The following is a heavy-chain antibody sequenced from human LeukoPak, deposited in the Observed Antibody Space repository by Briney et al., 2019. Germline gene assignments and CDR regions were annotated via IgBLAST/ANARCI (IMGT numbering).Heavy chain of an antibody. CDR1: GFTFSSYS. V-gene: IGHV3-48*04. CDR3: ARGLVVTQFDY. J-gene: IGHJ4*02. D-gene: IGHD3-22*01. CDR2: ISSSSSTI. Sequence: PGGSLRPSCAASGFTFSSYSMNWVRQAPGKGLEWVSYISSSSSTIYYADSVKGRFTISRDNAKNSLYLQMNSLRAEDTAVYYCARGLVVTQFDYWGQGTLVTVSS.